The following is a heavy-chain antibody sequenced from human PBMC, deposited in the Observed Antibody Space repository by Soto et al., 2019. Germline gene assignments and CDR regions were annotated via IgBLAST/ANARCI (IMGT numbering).Heavy chain of an antibody. J-gene: IGHJ5*02. CDR2: INTGNGHT. Sequence: ASVKVSCKASGYTFTAYGIHWVRQAPGQRLEWMGWINTGNGHTKYSQKFQGRVTITRDTSARTAYMELNSLRSEDTAVYYCASRGYDFWSGLDPWGQGTLVTVSS. CDR3: ASRGYDFWSGLDP. V-gene: IGHV1-3*04. CDR1: GYTFTAYG. D-gene: IGHD3-3*01.